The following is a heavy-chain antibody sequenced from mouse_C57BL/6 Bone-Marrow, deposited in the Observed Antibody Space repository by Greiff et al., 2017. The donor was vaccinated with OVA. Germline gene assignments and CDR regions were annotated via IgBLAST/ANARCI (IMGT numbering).Heavy chain of an antibody. Sequence: DVHLVESGGGLVQPGGSLKLSCAASGFTFSDYGMARVRQAPRKGPEWVAFISNLAYSIYYADTVTGRFTISRENAKNTLYLQMSSLRSEDTAMYYCARQCYDGYYVFAYWGQGTLVTVSA. D-gene: IGHD2-3*01. V-gene: IGHV5-15*01. CDR1: GFTFSDYG. CDR3: ARQCYDGYYVFAY. CDR2: ISNLAYSI. J-gene: IGHJ3*01.